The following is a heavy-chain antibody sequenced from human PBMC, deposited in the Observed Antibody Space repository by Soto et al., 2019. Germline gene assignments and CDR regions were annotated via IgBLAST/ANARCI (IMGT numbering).Heavy chain of an antibody. V-gene: IGHV4-30-2*01. Sequence: SETLSLTCNMSGDSYSISTYSWSWIRQPPGKALQWIGFIYQSGVTSYNPSLASRVSISLDRANNQCSLKLKAVTAADTAVYFCAGMPYTSGLRFDPWGPGTLVTVSS. CDR1: GDSYSISTYS. J-gene: IGHJ5*02. D-gene: IGHD6-19*01. CDR2: IYQSGVT. CDR3: AGMPYTSGLRFDP.